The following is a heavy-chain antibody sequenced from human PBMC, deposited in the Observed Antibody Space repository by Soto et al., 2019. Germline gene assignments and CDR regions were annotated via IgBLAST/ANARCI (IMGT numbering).Heavy chain of an antibody. Sequence: QITLKESGPTLVKPTQTLTLTCTLSGFSLSATGVGVGWIRQPPEKALEWLALIYWDDDKLYSPSLKNRLTITKDTSKSPVVLIMTNLDPVDTATYYCAHRHGATSGSFDYWGQGALVTVSS. CDR2: IYWDDDK. CDR3: AHRHGATSGSFDY. CDR1: GFSLSATGVG. J-gene: IGHJ4*02. D-gene: IGHD1-26*01. V-gene: IGHV2-5*02.